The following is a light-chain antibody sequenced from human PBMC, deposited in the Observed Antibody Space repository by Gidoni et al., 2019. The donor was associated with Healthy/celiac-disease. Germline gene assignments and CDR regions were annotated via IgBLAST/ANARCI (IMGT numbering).Light chain of an antibody. CDR3: QQYNIWPPFT. J-gene: IGKJ3*01. Sequence: EIVMTQHPATRSVSPGERATLSCRASQSVSSNLAWYQQRPGQAPRLLIYGASTRATGFPVRFSGSGSGTEFTLTISGLHSEDFAVFYCQQYNIWPPFTFGPGTKVDIK. CDR1: QSVSSN. V-gene: IGKV3-15*01. CDR2: GAS.